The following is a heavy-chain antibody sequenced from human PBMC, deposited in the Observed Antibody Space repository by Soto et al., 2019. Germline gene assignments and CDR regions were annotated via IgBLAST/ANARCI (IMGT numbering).Heavy chain of an antibody. V-gene: IGHV1-69*12. D-gene: IGHD6-13*01. J-gene: IGHJ4*02. CDR1: GGTFSIYA. Sequence: QVQLVQSGDEVKKPGSSVKVSCKASGGTFSIYAISWVRRAPGQVLEWMGGIIPILGTANYAQKLQGRVTITADESTSKAYLAMSSLQSEDTAVYYCARVYSSLAPVDYWGQGTLVTVSA. CDR2: IIPILGTA. CDR3: ARVYSSLAPVDY.